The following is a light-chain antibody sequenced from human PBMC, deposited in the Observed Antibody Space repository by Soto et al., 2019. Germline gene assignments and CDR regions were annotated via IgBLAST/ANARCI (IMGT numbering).Light chain of an antibody. Sequence: DIQMTQCPSSVSASIGDTVTITCLASQDINVYLNWYQQKPGEVPKLLIYSASTLHSGVPSRFTGSGSETDFTLTIRSLQPEDFETYYCQHGYVAPYSFGQGTKVDSK. CDR2: SAS. CDR1: QDINVY. J-gene: IGKJ2*03. CDR3: QHGYVAPYS. V-gene: IGKV1-39*01.